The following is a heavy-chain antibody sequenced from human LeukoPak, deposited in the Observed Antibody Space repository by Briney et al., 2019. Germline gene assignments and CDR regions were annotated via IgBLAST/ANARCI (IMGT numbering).Heavy chain of an antibody. V-gene: IGHV5-51*01. D-gene: IGHD3-16*01. CDR1: GYSFTSYW. CDR3: AVTPDYDYFDY. J-gene: IGHJ4*02. Sequence: GESLKISCKGSGYSFTSYWIGWVRPMPGKGLEWMGIIYPGDSDTRYSPSFQGQVTISADKSISTAYLQWSSLKASDTAMYSCAVTPDYDYFDYWGQGTLVTVSS. CDR2: IYPGDSDT.